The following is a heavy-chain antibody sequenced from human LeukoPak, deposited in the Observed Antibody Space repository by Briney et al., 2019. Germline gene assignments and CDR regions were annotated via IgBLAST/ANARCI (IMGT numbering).Heavy chain of an antibody. CDR1: GGSISTYY. Sequence: SDTLSLTCTVSGGSISTYYWNWIRQPPGKGLEWIGYIYHSGSTNYNPSLQSRVTISVDKSKNQFSLKLSSVTAADTAVYYCARVGGGSYVIDAFDIWGQGTMVTVSS. CDR3: ARVGGGSYVIDAFDI. J-gene: IGHJ3*02. CDR2: IYHSGST. V-gene: IGHV4-59*12. D-gene: IGHD1-26*01.